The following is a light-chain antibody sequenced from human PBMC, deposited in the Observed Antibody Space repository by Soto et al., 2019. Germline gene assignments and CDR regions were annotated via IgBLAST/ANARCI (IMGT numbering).Light chain of an antibody. CDR1: QTVRNSY. V-gene: IGKV3-20*01. Sequence: EIVLTQSPGTLSLSPGERATLSCRASQTVRNSYLAWYQQKPGQAPRLLIYGVSARATGIPDRFSGSGSGTDFTLTINRLEPEDFAVFYCQQYDGSLPYTFCQGTKLEIK. CDR3: QQYDGSLPYT. CDR2: GVS. J-gene: IGKJ2*01.